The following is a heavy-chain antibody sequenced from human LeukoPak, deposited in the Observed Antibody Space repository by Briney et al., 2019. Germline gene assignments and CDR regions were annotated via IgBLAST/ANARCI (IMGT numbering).Heavy chain of an antibody. CDR3: AREDMAMAEGFDP. Sequence: SETLSLTCTVSGDSISSYYWNWIRQPAGKGLEWIGRIYTSGSTNYNPSLKSRVSMSVDTSKNHFSLKLSSVTAADTAVYYCAREDMAMAEGFDPWGQGTLVTVSS. J-gene: IGHJ5*02. CDR1: GDSISSYY. CDR2: IYTSGST. D-gene: IGHD5-18*01. V-gene: IGHV4-4*07.